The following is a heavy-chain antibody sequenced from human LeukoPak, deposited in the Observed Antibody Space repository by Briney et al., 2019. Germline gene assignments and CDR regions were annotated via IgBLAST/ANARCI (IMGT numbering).Heavy chain of an antibody. Sequence: SETLSLTCAVYGGSFSGYYWSWIRQPPGKGLGWIGEINHSGSTNYNPSLKSRGTISVDTSKNQFSLKLSSVTAADTAVYYCARGAMVRGVISYYYYYMDVWGKGTTVTISS. V-gene: IGHV4-34*01. CDR3: ARGAMVRGVISYYYYYMDV. CDR2: INHSGST. CDR1: GGSFSGYY. J-gene: IGHJ6*03. D-gene: IGHD3-10*01.